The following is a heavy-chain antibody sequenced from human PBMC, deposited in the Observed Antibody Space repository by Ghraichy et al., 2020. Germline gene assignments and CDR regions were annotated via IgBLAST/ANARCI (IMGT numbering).Heavy chain of an antibody. CDR2: ISSSGSTI. V-gene: IGHV3-48*03. Sequence: GGSLRLSCAASGFTFSSYEMNWVRQAPGKGLEWVSYISSSGSTIYYADSVKGRFTISRDNAKNSLYLQMNSLRAEDTAVYYCARGDSVLLWFGEPRYWYFDLWGRGTLVTVSS. D-gene: IGHD3-10*01. J-gene: IGHJ2*01. CDR3: ARGDSVLLWFGEPRYWYFDL. CDR1: GFTFSSYE.